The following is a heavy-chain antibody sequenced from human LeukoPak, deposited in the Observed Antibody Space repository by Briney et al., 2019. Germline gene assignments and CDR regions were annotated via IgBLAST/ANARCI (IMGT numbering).Heavy chain of an antibody. Sequence: PSETLSLTCAVYGGSFSGYYWSWIRQPPGKGLEWIGEINHSGSTNYNPSLKSRVTISVDTSKNQFSLKLSSVTAADTAVYYCARASDSSGWYGRGYYFDYWGQGTLVTVSS. CDR3: ARASDSSGWYGRGYYFDY. J-gene: IGHJ4*02. CDR1: GGSFSGYY. CDR2: INHSGST. V-gene: IGHV4-34*01. D-gene: IGHD6-19*01.